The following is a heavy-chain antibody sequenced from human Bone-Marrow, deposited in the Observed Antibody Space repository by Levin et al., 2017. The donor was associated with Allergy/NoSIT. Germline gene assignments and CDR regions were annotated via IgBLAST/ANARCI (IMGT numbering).Heavy chain of an antibody. J-gene: IGHJ6*02. V-gene: IGHV4-30-4*01. CDR2: IYYSGST. CDR3: ARVAVTHYSYAMDV. Sequence: SCAVSGCSMNSGDYYWSWIRQPPGKGLEWIGYIYYSGSTYYNPSLKSRLTISVDTSKNPFSLNLRSVTAADTAVYYCARVAVTHYSYAMDVWGQGTTVIVSS. D-gene: IGHD4-17*01. CDR1: GCSMNSGDYY.